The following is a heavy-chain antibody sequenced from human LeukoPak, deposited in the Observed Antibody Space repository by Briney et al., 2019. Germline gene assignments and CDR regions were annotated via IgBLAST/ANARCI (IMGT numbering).Heavy chain of an antibody. D-gene: IGHD3-16*01. CDR1: GGSMSSSSYY. Sequence: PSETLSLTCTVSGGSMSSSSYYWGWIRQPPGKGLEWIGSIYYSGSTYYNPSLKSRVTISVDTSKNQFSLKLSSVTAADTAVYYCARFGSLREPILDYWGQGTLVTVSS. J-gene: IGHJ4*02. CDR3: ARFGSLREPILDY. CDR2: IYYSGST. V-gene: IGHV4-39*07.